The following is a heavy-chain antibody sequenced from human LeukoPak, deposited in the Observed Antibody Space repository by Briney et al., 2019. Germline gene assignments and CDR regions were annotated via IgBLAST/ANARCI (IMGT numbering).Heavy chain of an antibody. CDR2: IKQDGSEK. V-gene: IGHV3-7*01. Sequence: GGSLRLSCAASGFTFSSYWMSWVRLGPGKGLEWVANIKQDGSEKYYVDSVKGRFTISRDNAKNSLYLHMNSLRAEDTAVYYCARDPGVLPPRFDPRGQGTLVTVSS. CDR1: GFTFSSYW. CDR3: ARDPGVLPPRFDP. D-gene: IGHD2-8*02. J-gene: IGHJ5*02.